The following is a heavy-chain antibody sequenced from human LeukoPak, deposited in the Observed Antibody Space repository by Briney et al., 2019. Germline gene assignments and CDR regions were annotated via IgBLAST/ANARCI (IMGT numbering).Heavy chain of an antibody. CDR2: ISGLGGGT. Sequence: GGSLRLSCAASGFTFSTYAMSWVRQAPGKGLEWVSTISGLGGGTYYADSVKGRFTISRDNSKNTLYLQMNSLRAEDTAVYYCAKLGSRSGYGTPPDYWGQGTLVTVSS. V-gene: IGHV3-23*01. CDR3: AKLGSRSGYGTPPDY. J-gene: IGHJ4*02. D-gene: IGHD3-3*01. CDR1: GFTFSTYA.